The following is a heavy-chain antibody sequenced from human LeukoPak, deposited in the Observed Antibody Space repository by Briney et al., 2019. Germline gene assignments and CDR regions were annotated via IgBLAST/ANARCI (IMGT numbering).Heavy chain of an antibody. Sequence: PSETLSLTCAVYGGSFSDYYWTWIRQPPGKGLEWIGEINHSGSTNYNPSLKSRVTISVDTSKNQFSLKLSSVTAADTAVYYCARDQQWLVLRRANWFDPWGQGTLVTVSS. CDR2: INHSGST. J-gene: IGHJ5*02. CDR3: ARDQQWLVLRRANWFDP. V-gene: IGHV4-34*01. D-gene: IGHD6-19*01. CDR1: GGSFSDYY.